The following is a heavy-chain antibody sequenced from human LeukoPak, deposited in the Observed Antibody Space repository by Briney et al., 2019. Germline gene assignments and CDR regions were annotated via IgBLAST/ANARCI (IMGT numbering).Heavy chain of an antibody. J-gene: IGHJ4*02. CDR2: IDYSGGAT. CDR1: GFTFNNYV. Sequence: TGGSLRLSCAASGFTFNNYVMSWVRQAPGKGLEWVSGIDYSGGATNYADSVKGRFTISRDNSKNTLYLQMNSLRAEGTAVYYCAKDLSPNYGGNSGFDYWGQGTLVTVSS. CDR3: AKDLSPNYGGNSGFDY. D-gene: IGHD4-23*01. V-gene: IGHV3-23*01.